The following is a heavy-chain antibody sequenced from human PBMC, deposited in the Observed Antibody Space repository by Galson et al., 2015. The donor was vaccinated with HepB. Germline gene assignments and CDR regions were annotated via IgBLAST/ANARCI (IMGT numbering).Heavy chain of an antibody. CDR3: ARGPAGYDSSGYFDY. Sequence: SVKVSCKASGFTFTHYDINWVRQATGQGLEWLGWMNPNSGNTGYAQNFQGRVTMTRDTSITTAYMELTRLRSEDTAIYYCARGPAGYDSSGYFDYWGQGTPVTVSS. CDR2: MNPNSGNT. J-gene: IGHJ4*02. V-gene: IGHV1-8*01. D-gene: IGHD3-22*01. CDR1: GFTFTHYD.